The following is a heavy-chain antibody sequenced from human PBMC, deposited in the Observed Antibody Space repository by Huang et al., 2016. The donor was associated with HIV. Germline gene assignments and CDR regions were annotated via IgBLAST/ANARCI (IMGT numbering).Heavy chain of an antibody. CDR2: IFSSGSN. D-gene: IGHD3-22*01. V-gene: IGHV4-39*01. CDR3: ASAFYYDTTGGFDY. J-gene: IGHJ4*02. Sequence: QLQLQESGPGLVKPSGTLSLTCTVSGGSISSNIYYWGWIRQPPGKGLEWIGSIFSSGSNSYTPSLKRRVTISADTSRNQVSLKVTSVTAADAAVYYCASAFYYDTTGGFDYWGQGTLVTVSS. CDR1: GGSISSNIYY.